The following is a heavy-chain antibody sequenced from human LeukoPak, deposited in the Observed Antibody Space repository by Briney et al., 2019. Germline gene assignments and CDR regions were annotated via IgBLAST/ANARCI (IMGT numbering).Heavy chain of an antibody. J-gene: IGHJ4*02. CDR1: GGFIGNYY. CDR2: IHYTGSA. D-gene: IGHD2-2*01. V-gene: IGHV4-59*08. CDR3: ARFDCFGASCHFDH. Sequence: SETLSLTCTVSGGFIGNYYWSWVRQPPGKGLECIAYIHYTGSAGYNPSLKSRVTISVDTSKNQFSLKLRSVTAADTAVYYCARFDCFGASCHFDHWGQGTLVPVSS.